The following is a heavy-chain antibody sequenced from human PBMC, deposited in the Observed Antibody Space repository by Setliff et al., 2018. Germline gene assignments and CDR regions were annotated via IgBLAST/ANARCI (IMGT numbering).Heavy chain of an antibody. Sequence: PGGSLRLSCADSGFTFSSYAMHWVRQAPGKGLEWVAVTSYDGRKKYYADSVKGRFTISRDNSKNTLYLQMNSLRAGDTAVYYCARGNYDILTGSSMDVWGKGTTVTVSS. D-gene: IGHD3-9*01. CDR1: GFTFSSYA. J-gene: IGHJ6*03. V-gene: IGHV3-30*04. CDR2: TSYDGRKK. CDR3: ARGNYDILTGSSMDV.